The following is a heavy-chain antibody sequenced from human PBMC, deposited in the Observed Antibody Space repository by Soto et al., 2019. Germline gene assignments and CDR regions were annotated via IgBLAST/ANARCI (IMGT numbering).Heavy chain of an antibody. Sequence: ETLSLTCTVSGGSISSYYWSWFRQSPGKRMEWIGYVHHSWGSSYNPSLQSRVAISLDTSKSQFSLKVTSVTATDTAVYCCARQGFGPLHGLVDVWGQGTTVTVSS. CDR3: ARQGFGPLHGLVDV. D-gene: IGHD3-10*01. J-gene: IGHJ6*02. V-gene: IGHV4-59*08. CDR2: VHHSWGS. CDR1: GGSISSYY.